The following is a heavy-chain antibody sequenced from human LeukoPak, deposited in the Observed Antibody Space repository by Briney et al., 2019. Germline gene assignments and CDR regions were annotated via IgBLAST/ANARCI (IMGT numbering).Heavy chain of an antibody. D-gene: IGHD1-7*01. Sequence: GGSLRLSCAASGFTFSSYGMHWVRQAPGKGLEWVAFIRYDGSNKYYADSVKGRFTISRDNSKNTLYLQMNSLRAEDTAVYYCAREGRYNWNFYYYYYYMDAWGKGTTVTVSS. J-gene: IGHJ6*03. CDR3: AREGRYNWNFYYYYYYMDA. V-gene: IGHV3-30*02. CDR1: GFTFSSYG. CDR2: IRYDGSNK.